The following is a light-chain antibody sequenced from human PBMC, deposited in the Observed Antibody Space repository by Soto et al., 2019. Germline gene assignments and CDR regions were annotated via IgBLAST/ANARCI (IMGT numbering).Light chain of an antibody. J-gene: IGLJ2*01. CDR3: QSYDSSNQGVV. V-gene: IGLV6-57*02. CDR1: SGSIASNY. CDR2: EDN. Sequence: NFMLTQPHSVSESPGKTVTISCTGSSGSIASNYVQWYQQRPGSAPTTVIYEDNLRPSGVPDRFSGSIDSSSNSASLTISGLKTEDEADYYCQSYDSSNQGVVFGGGTKLTVL.